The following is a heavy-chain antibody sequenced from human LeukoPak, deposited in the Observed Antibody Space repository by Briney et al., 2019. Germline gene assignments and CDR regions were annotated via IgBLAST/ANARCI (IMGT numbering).Heavy chain of an antibody. V-gene: IGHV3-23*01. CDR2: VTGSGSAT. D-gene: IGHD6-6*01. CDR1: GFTFNSYA. CDR3: AKDPLEQLSTIYFQN. J-gene: IGHJ1*01. Sequence: GGSLRLSCAASGFTFNSYAMSWVRQASGKGLEWVSTVTGSGSATYYADSVKGRFIISRDNSKNTLYLQMNSLRAEDTAVYYCAKDPLEQLSTIYFQNWGQGTLVTVSS.